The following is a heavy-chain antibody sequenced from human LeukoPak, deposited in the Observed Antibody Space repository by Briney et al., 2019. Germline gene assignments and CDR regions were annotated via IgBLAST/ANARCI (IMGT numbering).Heavy chain of an antibody. CDR3: AVEYSGSYDSTSFDY. V-gene: IGHV3-7*01. J-gene: IGHJ4*02. CDR2: IKQDGSEK. D-gene: IGHD1-26*01. Sequence: GGSLRLSCAASGFTFSSYWMSWVRQAPGKGLEWVANIKQDGSEKYYVDSVKGRFTISRDNAKNSLYLQMNSLRAEDTAVYYCAVEYSGSYDSTSFDYWGRGTLVTVSS. CDR1: GFTFSSYW.